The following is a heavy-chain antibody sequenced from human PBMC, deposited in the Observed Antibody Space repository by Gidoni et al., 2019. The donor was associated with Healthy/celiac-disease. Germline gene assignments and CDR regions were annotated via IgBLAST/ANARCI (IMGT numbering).Heavy chain of an antibody. D-gene: IGHD5-18*01. CDR3: AREGLDTAIVGNDAFDI. CDR2: IYHSGST. V-gene: IGHV4-38-2*02. CDR1: GYSISSGYY. J-gene: IGHJ3*02. Sequence: QVQLQESGPGLVKPSETLSLTCAVSGYSISSGYYWGWIRQPPGKGLEWIGSIYHSGSTYYNPSLKSRVTISVDTSKNQFSLKLSSVTAADTAVYYCAREGLDTAIVGNDAFDIWGQGTMVTVSS.